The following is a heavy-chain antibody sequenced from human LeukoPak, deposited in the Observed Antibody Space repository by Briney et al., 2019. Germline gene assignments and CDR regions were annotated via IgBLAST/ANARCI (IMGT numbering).Heavy chain of an antibody. CDR1: GFTFSSYS. Sequence: AGGSLRLSCAASGFTFSSYSMNWVRQAPGKGLEWISYISSTGSTIYNADSMKGRLTISRDDSKNTVYLQMKSLRPEDTAVYYCAREGHTSGYCGTFDVWGQGTTVAVS. D-gene: IGHD3-22*01. J-gene: IGHJ3*01. V-gene: IGHV3-48*04. CDR3: AREGHTSGYCGTFDV. CDR2: ISSTGSTI.